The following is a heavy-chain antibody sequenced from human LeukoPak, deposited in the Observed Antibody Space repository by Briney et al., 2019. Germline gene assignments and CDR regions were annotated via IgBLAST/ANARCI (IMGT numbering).Heavy chain of an antibody. Sequence: PGGSLRLSCAASGFTFSSYAMHWVRQAPGKGLERVAVISYDGSNKYYADSVKGRFTISRDNARNSLNLQMNSLRAEDTAIYYCAREGYYSSSPLGYWGQGTLVTVSS. CDR2: ISYDGSNK. CDR3: AREGYYSSSPLGY. D-gene: IGHD3-3*01. V-gene: IGHV3-30*04. J-gene: IGHJ4*02. CDR1: GFTFSSYA.